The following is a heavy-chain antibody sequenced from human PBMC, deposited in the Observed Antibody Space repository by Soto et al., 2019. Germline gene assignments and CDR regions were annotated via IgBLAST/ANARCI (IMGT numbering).Heavy chain of an antibody. J-gene: IGHJ4*02. CDR3: ARRAASGRHFDH. V-gene: IGHV3-11*01. D-gene: IGHD6-13*01. Sequence: QVQLVESGGGLVMHGESLRLSCAASGFTFSDHYMSWIRQAPGKGLEWVSYISSSGNSMYYADSVKGRFTVSRDNAENSLYLQMNSLRAEDTAVYYCARRAASGRHFDHWGQGTLVSVSS. CDR2: ISSSGNSM. CDR1: GFTFSDHY.